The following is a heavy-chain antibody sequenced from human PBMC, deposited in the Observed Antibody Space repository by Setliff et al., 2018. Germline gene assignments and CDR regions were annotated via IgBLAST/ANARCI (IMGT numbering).Heavy chain of an antibody. J-gene: IGHJ4*02. CDR1: GFRISFREYW. D-gene: IGHD1-26*01. V-gene: IGHV3-74*01. CDR2: IDKDGSST. Sequence: GGSLRLSCAASGFRISFREYWMFWVRQAPGKGLEWVARIDKDGSSTVYADSAKGRFTISRDNVKKMLYLQMDSLRTEDTAVYYCTREHTPWVGASHHDCWGQGTQVTVSS. CDR3: TREHTPWVGASHHDC.